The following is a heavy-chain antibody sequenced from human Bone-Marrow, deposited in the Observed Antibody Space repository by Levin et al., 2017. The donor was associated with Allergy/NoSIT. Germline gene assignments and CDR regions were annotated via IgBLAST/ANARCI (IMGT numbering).Heavy chain of an antibody. D-gene: IGHD2-2*03. Sequence: ASVKVSCKASGFPFINYGVSWMRQAPGQGLEWMGWIRVHNGYTNYAQKFQDRFTMTTDTSTSTANMELRSLRSDDTAVYYCVRDSSWIPDHWGQGTRVTVSS. CDR1: GFPFINYG. J-gene: IGHJ4*02. CDR3: VRDSSWIPDH. V-gene: IGHV1-18*01. CDR2: IRVHNGYT.